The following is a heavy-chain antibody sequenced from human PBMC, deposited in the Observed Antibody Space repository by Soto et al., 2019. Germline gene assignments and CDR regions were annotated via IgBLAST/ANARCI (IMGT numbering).Heavy chain of an antibody. Sequence: SGTIDLARTSPGCRLEIPEYSGAWIRQPPEKGPEWIAIVHSSGGTYYSASLRTRTTISLDTPANKFSLKLTSVTAADTASYYCARLMVGASRRIDSDYWGQGTLVTVTS. CDR2: VHSSGGT. D-gene: IGHD3-10*01. CDR3: ARLMVGASRRIDSDY. J-gene: IGHJ4*02. CDR1: GCRLEIPEYS. V-gene: IGHV4-39*01.